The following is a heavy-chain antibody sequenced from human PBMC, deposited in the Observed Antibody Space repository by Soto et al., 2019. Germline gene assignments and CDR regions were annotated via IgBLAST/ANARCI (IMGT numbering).Heavy chain of an antibody. V-gene: IGHV4-30-2*01. Sequence: SETLSLTCAVSGGSISSGGYSWSWIRQPPGKGLEWIGYIYHSGSTYYNPSLKSRVTISVDRSKNQFSLKLSSVTAADTAVYYCARAPQSGGDYLIGWFDPWGQGTLVTVSS. CDR3: ARAPQSGGDYLIGWFDP. CDR1: GGSISSGGYS. J-gene: IGHJ5*02. D-gene: IGHD2-21*02. CDR2: IYHSGST.